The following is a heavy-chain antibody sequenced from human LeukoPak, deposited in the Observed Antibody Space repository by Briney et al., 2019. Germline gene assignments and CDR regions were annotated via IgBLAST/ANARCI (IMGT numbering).Heavy chain of an antibody. V-gene: IGHV4-34*01. J-gene: IGHJ4*02. CDR1: GGSFSGYY. CDR2: IYYSGST. Sequence: SETLSLTCAVYGGSFSGYYWSWIRQPPGKGLEWIGSIYYSGSTYYNPSLKSRVTISVDTSKNQFSLKLSSVTAADTAVYYCARTGTGYFDYWVQGTLVTVSS. D-gene: IGHD2-8*02. CDR3: ARTGTGYFDY.